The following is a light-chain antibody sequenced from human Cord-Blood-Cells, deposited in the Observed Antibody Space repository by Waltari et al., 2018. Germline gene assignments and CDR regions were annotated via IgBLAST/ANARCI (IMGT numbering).Light chain of an antibody. V-gene: IGKV1D-43*01. CDR1: QVISSY. Sequence: AIRMTQSPFSLSASVGDRVTITCWASQVISSYVAWYQLKPAKAPKPFIYYASSLQSGLPARFSGSGSGTDYTLTISCLQPEDFSTYYCQQYYSTPRTFGQGTKVEIK. CDR2: YAS. CDR3: QQYYSTPRT. J-gene: IGKJ1*01.